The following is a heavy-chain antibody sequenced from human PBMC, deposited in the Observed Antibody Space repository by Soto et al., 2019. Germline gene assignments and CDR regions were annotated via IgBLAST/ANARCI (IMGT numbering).Heavy chain of an antibody. CDR1: GFTFSSYG. J-gene: IGHJ6*02. CDR2: IWYDGSNK. CDR3: ARENSIAVAGTQRYYYYGMDV. V-gene: IGHV3-33*01. D-gene: IGHD6-19*01. Sequence: GGSLRLSCAASGFTFSSYGMHWFRQAPGKGLEWVAVIWYDGSNKYYADSVKGRFTISRDNSKNTLYLQMNSLRAEDTAVYYCARENSIAVAGTQRYYYYGMDVWGQGTTVTVSS.